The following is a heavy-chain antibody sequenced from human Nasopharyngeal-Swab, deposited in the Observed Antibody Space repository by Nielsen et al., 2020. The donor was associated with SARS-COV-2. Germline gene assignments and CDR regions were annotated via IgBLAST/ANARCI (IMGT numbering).Heavy chain of an antibody. D-gene: IGHD3-10*01. V-gene: IGHV3-15*01. CDR3: TGITMVRGVPRSYYFDY. Sequence: GESLKISCAASGFTFSNAWMSWVRQAPGKGLEWVGRIKSKTDGGTTDYAAPVKGRFTISRDDSKNTLYLQMNSLKTEDTAVYYCTGITMVRGVPRSYYFDYWGQGTLVTVSS. CDR1: GFTFSNAW. CDR2: IKSKTDGGTT. J-gene: IGHJ4*02.